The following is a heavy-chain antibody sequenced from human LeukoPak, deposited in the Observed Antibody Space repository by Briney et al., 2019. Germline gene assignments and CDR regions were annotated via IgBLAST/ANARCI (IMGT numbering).Heavy chain of an antibody. Sequence: ASVKVSCKASGYTFTGYYMHWVRQAPGQGLEWMGWMNSNNGGTNYAQKFQGRVTMTRDTSISTAYMELSRLRSDDMAVYYCARYLPTPGDDFDFWGQGTMVTVSS. CDR2: MNSNNGGT. CDR3: ARYLPTPGDDFDF. CDR1: GYTFTGYY. J-gene: IGHJ3*01. V-gene: IGHV1-2*02. D-gene: IGHD1-14*01.